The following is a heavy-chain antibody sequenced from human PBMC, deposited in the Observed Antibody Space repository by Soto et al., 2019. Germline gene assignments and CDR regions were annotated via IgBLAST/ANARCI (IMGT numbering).Heavy chain of an antibody. CDR1: GFTFSSYA. V-gene: IGHV3-23*01. D-gene: IGHD6-13*01. Sequence: GGCLRLSCAASGFTFSSYAMSWVLQAPGKGLEWVSAISGSGGSTYYADSVKGRFTISRDNSKNTLYLQMNSLRAEDTAVYYCAKSVAAAGTFYFDYWGQGTLVTVSS. CDR2: ISGSGGST. J-gene: IGHJ4*02. CDR3: AKSVAAAGTFYFDY.